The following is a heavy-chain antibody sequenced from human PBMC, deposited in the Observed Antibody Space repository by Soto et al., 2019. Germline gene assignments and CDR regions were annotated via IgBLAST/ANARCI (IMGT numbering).Heavy chain of an antibody. J-gene: IGHJ4*02. CDR2: ISYDGSNK. CDR1: GFTFSSYG. V-gene: IGHV3-30*18. Sequence: PGGSLRLSCAASGFTFSSYGMHWVRQAPGKGLEWVAVISYDGSNKYYADSVKGRFTISRDNSKNTLYLQMNSLRAEDTAVYYCAKDFAGPLDYWGQGTLVTVSS. CDR3: AKDFAGPLDY.